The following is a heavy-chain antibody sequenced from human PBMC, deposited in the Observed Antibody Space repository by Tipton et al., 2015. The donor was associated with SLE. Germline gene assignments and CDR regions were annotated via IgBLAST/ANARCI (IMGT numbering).Heavy chain of an antibody. CDR3: AKDKSSGWYYYYYGMDV. CDR2: ISYDGSYK. J-gene: IGHJ6*02. D-gene: IGHD6-19*01. V-gene: IGHV3-30*18. CDR1: GFTFTTLG. Sequence: SLRLSCAASGFTFTTLGMHWVRQAPGKGLEWVAVISYDGSYKDHADSVKGRFTISRDNSKNTLYLQMNSLRAEDTAVYYCAKDKSSGWYYYYYGMDVWGQGTTVTVSS.